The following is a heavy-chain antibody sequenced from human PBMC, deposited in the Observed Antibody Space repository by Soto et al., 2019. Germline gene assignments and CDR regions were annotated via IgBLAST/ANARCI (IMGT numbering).Heavy chain of an antibody. V-gene: IGHV3-7*05. Sequence: EVQLVESGGGLVQPGGSLRVSCAASGFSFSSYWMSWVRHGPGKGLEWVADINEEGTERYYADSVKGRFTISRDNGENSVYLQMNSLRVDDTAVYSCAKFPMVRTIHSGMEVWGQGTTVTVSS. D-gene: IGHD2-2*01. CDR1: GFSFSSYW. CDR3: AKFPMVRTIHSGMEV. CDR2: INEEGTER. J-gene: IGHJ6*02.